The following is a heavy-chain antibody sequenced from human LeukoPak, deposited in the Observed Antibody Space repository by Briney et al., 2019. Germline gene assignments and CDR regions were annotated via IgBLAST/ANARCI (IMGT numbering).Heavy chain of an antibody. CDR3: ARDRSGSYYGFMDV. Sequence: GRTLRLSCAASGFTFSSYRMNCVREAAGQGLGGVSYISSSGSTIYYADSVKGRFTISRDNAKNSLYLQMNSLRAEDTAVYYCARDRSGSYYGFMDVWGKGTTVTISS. V-gene: IGHV3-48*04. CDR1: GFTFSSYR. CDR2: ISSSGSTI. D-gene: IGHD1-26*01. J-gene: IGHJ6*04.